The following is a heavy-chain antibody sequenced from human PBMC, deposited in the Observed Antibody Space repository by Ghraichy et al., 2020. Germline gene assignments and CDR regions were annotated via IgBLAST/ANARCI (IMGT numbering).Heavy chain of an antibody. CDR1: GFSLSTSGMC. J-gene: IGHJ4*02. V-gene: IGHV2-70*11. Sequence: SGPTLVKPTQTLTLTCTFSGFSLSTSGMCVSWIRQPPGKALEWLARINWDDDKYYSTSLKTRLTISKDTSKNQVVLTMTNMDPVDTATYYCARIPGGGWGYYFDYWGQGTLVTVSS. D-gene: IGHD2-15*01. CDR2: INWDDDK. CDR3: ARIPGGGWGYYFDY.